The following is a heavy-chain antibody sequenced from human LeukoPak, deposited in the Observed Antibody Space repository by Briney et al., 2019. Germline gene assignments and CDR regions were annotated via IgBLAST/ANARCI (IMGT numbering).Heavy chain of an antibody. V-gene: IGHV3-15*01. Sequence: GGTLRLSSAASGFTSSHAYLSWAPQPPGLGPESLPRIKSNADAGATAYAAPVQGTFTISRDDSKNTLYLQMNSLENEDTAVYFCARGGLSYFDHWGQGALVTVSS. CDR3: ARGGLSYFDH. CDR1: GFTSSHAY. J-gene: IGHJ4*02. CDR2: IKSNADAGAT. D-gene: IGHD2-8*02.